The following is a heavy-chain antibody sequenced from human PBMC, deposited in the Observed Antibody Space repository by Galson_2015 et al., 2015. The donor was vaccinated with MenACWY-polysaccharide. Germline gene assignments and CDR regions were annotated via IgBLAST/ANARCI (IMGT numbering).Heavy chain of an antibody. Sequence: SLRLSCAASGFTFTKYAMNWVRQAPGKGLEWVSTISTGGGTTYFVDSVKGRFTISRDNSKNTLHLQMNSLRAEDTAVYYCAKRGDSSRSNFDYWGQGILVTVSS. D-gene: IGHD6-13*01. V-gene: IGHV3-23*01. CDR2: ISTGGGTT. J-gene: IGHJ4*02. CDR3: AKRGDSSRSNFDY. CDR1: GFTFTKYA.